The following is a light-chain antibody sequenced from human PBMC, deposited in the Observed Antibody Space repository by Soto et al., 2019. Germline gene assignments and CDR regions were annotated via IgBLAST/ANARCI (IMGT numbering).Light chain of an antibody. CDR3: QQYGNAPWT. CDR1: QGVSHNY. CDR2: GAS. J-gene: IGKJ1*01. Sequence: EIVLTQSPGTLSLSPGETVTLSCRASQGVSHNYVAWYQQKPGQAPSLLIFGASTRATGIPDRSSGRGSGTDFTLTISRLEPEEFAGDYCQQYGNAPWTVGEGTKGEI. V-gene: IGKV3-20*01.